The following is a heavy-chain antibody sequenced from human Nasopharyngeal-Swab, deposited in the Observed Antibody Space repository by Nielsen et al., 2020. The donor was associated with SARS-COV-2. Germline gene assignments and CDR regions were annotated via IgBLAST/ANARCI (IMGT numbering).Heavy chain of an antibody. J-gene: IGHJ6*03. CDR2: IYYSGST. V-gene: IGHV4-39*01. CDR3: AVYYYYMDV. CDR1: DGSISSSSYY. Sequence: AETLSLTCTVSDGSISSSSYYWGWIRQPPGKGLEWIGSIYYSGSTYYNPSLKSRVTISLDTSKNQFSLKLSSVTAAGPAGYYCAVYYYYMDVWGKGTTVTVSS.